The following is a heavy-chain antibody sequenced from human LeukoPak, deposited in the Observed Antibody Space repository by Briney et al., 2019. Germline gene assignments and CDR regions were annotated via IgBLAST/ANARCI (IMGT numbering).Heavy chain of an antibody. CDR1: GGSISSYY. D-gene: IGHD3-16*01. J-gene: IGHJ6*03. Sequence: PSETLSLTCTVSGGSISSYYWSWIRQPPGKGLEWIGYIYYSGSTNYNPSLKSRVTISVDTSKNQFSLKLSSVTAADTAVYYCARETSQKGAHYMDVWGKGTTVSISS. V-gene: IGHV4-59*01. CDR3: ARETSQKGAHYMDV. CDR2: IYYSGST.